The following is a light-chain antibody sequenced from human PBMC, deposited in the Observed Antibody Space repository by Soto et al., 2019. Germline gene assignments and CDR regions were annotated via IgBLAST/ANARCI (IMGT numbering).Light chain of an antibody. J-gene: IGKJ1*01. CDR3: QQYGSSSWT. CDR1: QNVNYD. V-gene: IGKV3-15*01. Sequence: EIVMTQSPATLSVSPGERATLSCRASQNVNYDLAWYQQXXGXXXRXXXXGXXTKATGVPDRFSGSGSGTEFTLTIISLQSEDFAVYYCQQYGSSSWTFGQGTKVDIK. CDR2: GXX.